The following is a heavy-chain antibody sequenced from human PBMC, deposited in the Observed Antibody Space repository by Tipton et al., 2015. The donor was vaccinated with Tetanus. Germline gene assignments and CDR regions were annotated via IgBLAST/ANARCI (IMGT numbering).Heavy chain of an antibody. CDR1: GGSVSSGSHY. CDR2: IYASGT. D-gene: IGHD6-19*01. J-gene: IGHJ4*02. V-gene: IGHV4-61*03. CDR3: AGDPVAGPDYDL. Sequence: TLSLTCTVSGGSVSSGSHYWTWFRQPPGKGLEWIGYIYASGTNYNPSLKSRVAISRDTSKDLFSLRLTSVTAADTAVYYCAGDPVAGPDYDLWVQGALVTVSS.